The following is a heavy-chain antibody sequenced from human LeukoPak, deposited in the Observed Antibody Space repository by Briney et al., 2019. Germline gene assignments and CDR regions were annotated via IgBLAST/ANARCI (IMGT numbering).Heavy chain of an antibody. V-gene: IGHV3-73*01. CDR3: TRQSGDSSSGYFDY. Sequence: GGSLRLSCAASGFTFSGSAMHCVRQASGKGLDWVGRIRSKANSYATAYAASVKGRFTISRDDSKNTAYLQMNSLKTEDTAVYYCTRQSGDSSSGYFDYWGQGTLVTVSS. D-gene: IGHD6-6*01. CDR1: GFTFSGSA. J-gene: IGHJ4*02. CDR2: IRSKANSYAT.